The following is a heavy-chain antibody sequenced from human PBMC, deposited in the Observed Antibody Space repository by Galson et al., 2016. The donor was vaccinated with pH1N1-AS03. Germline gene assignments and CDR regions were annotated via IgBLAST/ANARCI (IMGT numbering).Heavy chain of an antibody. D-gene: IGHD5-24*01. Sequence: ETLSLTCAVSGYSISSGFHWAWVRQPPSKGLEWIGTISHSGNTYYNPSLKSRVTMSVDTSKNQFSLKLSSVTAADAAVYYCARGDGYSEDNWGQGTLVTVSS. CDR3: ARGDGYSEDN. J-gene: IGHJ4*02. V-gene: IGHV4-38-2*01. CDR2: ISHSGNT. CDR1: GYSISSGFH.